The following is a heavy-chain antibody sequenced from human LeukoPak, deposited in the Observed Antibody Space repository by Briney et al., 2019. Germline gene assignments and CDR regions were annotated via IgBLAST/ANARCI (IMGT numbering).Heavy chain of an antibody. CDR3: ARVNRITMIVDY. CDR2: INSDGSST. Sequence: PGGSLRLSCAASGFTFSSYWMHWVRQAPGKGLVWVSRINSDGSSTSYADSVKGRFTISRDNAKNTLYLQMNSLRAEDTAVYYCARVNRITMIVDYWGQGTLVTDSS. CDR1: GFTFSSYW. D-gene: IGHD3-22*01. V-gene: IGHV3-74*01. J-gene: IGHJ4*02.